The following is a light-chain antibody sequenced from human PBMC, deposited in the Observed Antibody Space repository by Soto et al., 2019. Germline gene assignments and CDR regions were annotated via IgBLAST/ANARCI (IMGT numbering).Light chain of an antibody. V-gene: IGLV1-51*01. Sequence: QSVLTQPPSVSAAPGQKVTISCSGSSSNIGGNSVSWYQQLPGTAPKLLIYDDNKRPSGIPDRFSGSKSGTSATLGITGFESGGEGYYYCGIWDSSLSVDGFGTGAKV. CDR3: GIWDSSLSVDG. CDR1: SSNIGGNS. J-gene: IGLJ1*01. CDR2: DDN.